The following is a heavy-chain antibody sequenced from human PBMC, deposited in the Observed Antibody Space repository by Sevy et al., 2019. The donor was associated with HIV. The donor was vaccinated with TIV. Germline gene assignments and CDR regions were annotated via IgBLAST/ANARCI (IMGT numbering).Heavy chain of an antibody. D-gene: IGHD2-15*01. CDR1: GFSLSTSGVG. J-gene: IGHJ4*02. CDR2: LFWDEYE. V-gene: IGHV2-5*02. CDR3: AHSRRRRDCSGAICYYFDY. Sequence: SGPTLVKPTQTLTLTCTFSGFSLSTSGVGVGWIRQPPGKALEWLALLFWDEYERHSPSLKSRLTITRDTCRNQLVLTMTNMDPVDTATYYCAHSRRRRDCSGAICYYFDYWGQGILVTVSS.